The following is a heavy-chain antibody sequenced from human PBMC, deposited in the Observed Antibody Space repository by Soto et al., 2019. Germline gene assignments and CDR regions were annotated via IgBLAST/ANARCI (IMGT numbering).Heavy chain of an antibody. D-gene: IGHD2-2*01. J-gene: IGHJ6*02. Sequence: QVQLQESGPGLVKPSETLSLTCTASGGSISSYYWSWIRQPPGKGLEWIGYIYYSGSTNYNPSLNRRVTISVDTSKSHCSVKRSSVTAADTAVYYCARVYRYCSSTSFSGHYYYYGMDVWGQGTTVTVSS. CDR1: GGSISSYY. CDR3: ARVYRYCSSTSFSGHYYYYGMDV. V-gene: IGHV4-59*01. CDR2: IYYSGST.